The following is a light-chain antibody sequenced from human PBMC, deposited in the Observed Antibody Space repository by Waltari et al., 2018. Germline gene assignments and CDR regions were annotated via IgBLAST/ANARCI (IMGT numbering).Light chain of an antibody. CDR1: QSVSSSY. CDR2: GAS. J-gene: IGKJ2*01. V-gene: IGKV3-20*01. Sequence: EIVLTQSPGTLSLSPGERATLSYRASQSVSSSYLAWYQQKPGQAPRLLIYGASSRATGIPDRFSGSGSGTDFTLTISRLEPEDFAVYYCQQSGTFVQGTKLEIK. CDR3: QQSGT.